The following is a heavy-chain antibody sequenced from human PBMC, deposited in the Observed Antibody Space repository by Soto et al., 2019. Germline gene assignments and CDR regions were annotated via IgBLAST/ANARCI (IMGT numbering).Heavy chain of an antibody. V-gene: IGHV1-2*02. CDR3: AKIAAVGDFDF. D-gene: IGHD6-13*01. J-gene: IGHJ5*01. CDR2: INPNSGDT. Sequence: ASVKVSCKASGYTFIAYFIHWVLQAPGQGLEWMGWINPNSGDTSYAQKFQGRVTMTRDTSIRTAYMELSRLRSDDTAVFYCAKIAAVGDFDFWGQGTQVTVSS. CDR1: GYTFIAYF.